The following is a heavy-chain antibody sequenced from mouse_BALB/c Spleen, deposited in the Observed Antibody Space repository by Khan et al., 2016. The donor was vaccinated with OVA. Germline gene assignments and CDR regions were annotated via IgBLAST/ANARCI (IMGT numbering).Heavy chain of an antibody. Sequence: VPLQQSGAELVKPGASVRLSCKASGYTFTSYYLYWVKQRPGQGLEWIGDINPSSGGTNFNEKFKSKATLTVDKSSSTAYIQLNSLTSEDSAVYYCSRSGYGSFAYWGQGTLVTVSA. V-gene: IGHV1S81*02. CDR3: SRSGYGSFAY. J-gene: IGHJ3*01. CDR2: INPSSGGT. D-gene: IGHD2-2*01. CDR1: GYTFTSYY.